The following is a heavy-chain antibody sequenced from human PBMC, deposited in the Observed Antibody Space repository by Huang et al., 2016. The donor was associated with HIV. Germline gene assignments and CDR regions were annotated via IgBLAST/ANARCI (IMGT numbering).Heavy chain of an antibody. Sequence: QLRESGPGLVTPSETLSLTCSASGTSMTSSTFYWGWFRQPPGRGLEGSGRVYLLGNTYYNPSLKSRVTISIDTANKQYSMRLTSVTAADTAVYFCAREVRSVDTDRPDGYYYRGLDVWGQGTTVIVSS. J-gene: IGHJ6*02. CDR2: VYLLGNT. V-gene: IGHV4-39*02. CDR3: AREVRSVDTDRPDGYYYRGLDV. CDR1: GTSMTSSTFY. D-gene: IGHD2-2*03.